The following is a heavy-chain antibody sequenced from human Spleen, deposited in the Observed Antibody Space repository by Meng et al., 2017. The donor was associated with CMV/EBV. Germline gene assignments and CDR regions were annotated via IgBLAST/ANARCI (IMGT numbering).Heavy chain of an antibody. Sequence: LPCAVYGGSFSGYYWSWIRQPPGKGLEWIGEINHSGSTNYNPSLKSRVTISVDTSKNQFSLKLSSVTAADTAVYYCARDKYSSSGVDYWGQGTLVTVSS. CDR2: INHSGST. V-gene: IGHV4-34*01. J-gene: IGHJ4*02. CDR1: GGSFSGYY. CDR3: ARDKYSSSGVDY. D-gene: IGHD6-6*01.